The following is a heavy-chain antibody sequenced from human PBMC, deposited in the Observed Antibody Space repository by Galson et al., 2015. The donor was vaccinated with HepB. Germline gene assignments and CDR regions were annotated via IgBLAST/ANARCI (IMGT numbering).Heavy chain of an antibody. Sequence: SVKVSCKASGYTFTDYYIHWVRQAPGQGLEWMGWINPRTGATNYAQNFQGRVTMTRDTSISTAYMEVGRLRSDDTAVYYCARYHHTGYEPTGMFDYWGQGTLVTVSS. J-gene: IGHJ4*02. CDR1: GYTFTDYY. D-gene: IGHD5-12*01. V-gene: IGHV1-2*02. CDR2: INPRTGAT. CDR3: ARYHHTGYEPTGMFDY.